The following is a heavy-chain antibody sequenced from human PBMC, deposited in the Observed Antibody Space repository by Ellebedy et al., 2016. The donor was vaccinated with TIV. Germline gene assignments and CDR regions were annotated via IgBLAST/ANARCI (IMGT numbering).Heavy chain of an antibody. CDR1: GFTFSSFA. D-gene: IGHD3-22*01. Sequence: GESLKISCVGSGFTFSSFAMGWVRQTPGKGLEGVSGLYGSGRGIFYSDSVRGRFTVSRDNSKRTLYLQMNSLRAEDTAVYYCAKGRGGGSDSSAPRYYFDYWGLGTLVTVSS. J-gene: IGHJ4*02. CDR2: LYGSGRGI. V-gene: IGHV3-23*01. CDR3: AKGRGGGSDSSAPRYYFDY.